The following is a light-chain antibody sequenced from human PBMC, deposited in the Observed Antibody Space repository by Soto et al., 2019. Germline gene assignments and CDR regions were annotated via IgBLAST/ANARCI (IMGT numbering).Light chain of an antibody. CDR2: AAS. V-gene: IGKV3-15*01. CDR1: QSVSSY. Sequence: EIVMTQSPAILSVSPGERATLSCRASQSVSSYLAWYQQRPGQAPRLLMYAASTRATGIPARFSGSGSGTEFTLTISSLQSEDFAVYYCQQYNYWPPDTFGGGTKVEIK. CDR3: QQYNYWPPDT. J-gene: IGKJ4*01.